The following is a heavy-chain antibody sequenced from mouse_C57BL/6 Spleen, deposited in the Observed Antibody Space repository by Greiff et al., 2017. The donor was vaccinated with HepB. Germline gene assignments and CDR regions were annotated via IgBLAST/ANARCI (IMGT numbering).Heavy chain of an antibody. CDR1: GFTFSDYY. Sequence: EVKLMESEGGLVQPGSSMKLSCTASGFTFSDYYMAWVRQVPEKGLEWVANINYDGSSTYYLDSLKSRFIISRDNAKNILYLQMSSLKSEDTATYYCARGDLLYAMDYWGQGTSVTVSS. V-gene: IGHV5-16*01. CDR2: INYDGSST. CDR3: ARGDLLYAMDY. J-gene: IGHJ4*01.